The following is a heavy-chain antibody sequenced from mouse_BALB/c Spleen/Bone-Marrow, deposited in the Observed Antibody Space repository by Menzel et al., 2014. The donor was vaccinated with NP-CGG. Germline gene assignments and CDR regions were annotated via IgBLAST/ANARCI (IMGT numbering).Heavy chain of an antibody. CDR3: ARNYYDSSFYFDY. V-gene: IGHV2-6-7*01. CDR2: IWGDGRT. D-gene: IGHD1-1*01. J-gene: IGHJ2*01. CDR1: GFSLTDYG. Sequence: VQRVESGPGPVAPSQSLSITCTVSGFSLTDYGVNWVRPPPGKGLEWLGMIWGDGRTDYNSALKSRLSISKDNSKSXVFLKMNSLQTDDTARYYCARNYYDSSFYFDYWGQGTTLTVSS.